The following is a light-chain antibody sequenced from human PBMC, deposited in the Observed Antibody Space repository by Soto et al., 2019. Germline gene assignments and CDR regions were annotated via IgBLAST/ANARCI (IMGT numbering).Light chain of an antibody. CDR3: QSYDTSLNAVL. Sequence: QSVLTQPPSVSGAPGQRVTISCTGSSSNIGAGYDVHWYQHLPGAAPKLLIFGNSNRPEGVTDRFSDSTSGTSASLAITGVQAEDEADYYCQSYDTSLNAVLFGGGTKLTVL. CDR1: SSNIGAGYD. V-gene: IGLV1-40*01. J-gene: IGLJ2*01. CDR2: GNS.